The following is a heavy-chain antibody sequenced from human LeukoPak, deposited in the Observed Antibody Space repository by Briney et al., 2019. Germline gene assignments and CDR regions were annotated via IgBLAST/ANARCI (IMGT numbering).Heavy chain of an antibody. CDR2: INGDGSSI. CDR1: GFTFSSHW. J-gene: IGHJ5*02. CDR3: ARDEGITIFGVVTNWFDP. V-gene: IGHV3-74*01. Sequence: GGSLRLSCAASGFTFSSHWMHWVRQAPGKGLVWVARINGDGSSIRYADSVKGRFTISRDNAKNTLFLQMNSLRDEDTAVYYCARDEGITIFGVVTNWFDPWGQGTLVTVSS. D-gene: IGHD3-3*01.